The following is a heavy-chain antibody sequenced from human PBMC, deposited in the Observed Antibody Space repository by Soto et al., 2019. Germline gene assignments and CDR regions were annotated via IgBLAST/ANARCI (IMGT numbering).Heavy chain of an antibody. CDR2: IYSGGST. CDR3: ARDLSGRDAFDI. J-gene: IGHJ3*02. D-gene: IGHD5-12*01. V-gene: IGHV3-53*01. Sequence: EVQLVESGGGLIQPGGSLRLSCAASGFTVSSNYMSWVRQAPGKGLEWVSVIYSGGSTYYADSVKGRFTISSDNSKNTLYLQMNSLRAEDTAVDYCARDLSGRDAFDIWGQGTMVTVSS. CDR1: GFTVSSNY.